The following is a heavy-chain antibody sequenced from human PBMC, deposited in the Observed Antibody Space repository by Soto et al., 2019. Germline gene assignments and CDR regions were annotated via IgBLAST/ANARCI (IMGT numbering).Heavy chain of an antibody. V-gene: IGHV4-39*01. J-gene: IGHJ5*02. D-gene: IGHD6-13*01. CDR1: GGSISSSSYY. CDR3: ASLLGKQPHNWFDP. CDR2: IYYSGST. Sequence: SETLSLTCTVSGGSISSSSYYWGWIRQPPGKGLEWIGSIYYSGSTYYNPSLKSRVTISVDTSKNQFSLKLSSVTAADTAVYYCASLLGKQPHNWFDPWGQGTLVTVSS.